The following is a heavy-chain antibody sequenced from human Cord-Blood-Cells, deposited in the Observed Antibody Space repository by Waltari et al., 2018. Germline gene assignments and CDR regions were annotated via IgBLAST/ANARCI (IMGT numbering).Heavy chain of an antibody. CDR1: GYSLSSGYY. CDR2: IYHSGST. V-gene: IGHV4-38-2*02. D-gene: IGHD2-15*01. J-gene: IGHJ4*02. CDR3: ARDRLSCSGGSCYKVFGY. Sequence: QVQLQESGPGLVKPSETLSLTCAVSGYSLSSGYYRGWIRPPPGKGLEWIGSIYHSGSTYYNPSLKSRVTISVDTSKNQFSLKLSSVTAADTAVYYCARDRLSCSGGSCYKVFGYWGQGTLVTVSS.